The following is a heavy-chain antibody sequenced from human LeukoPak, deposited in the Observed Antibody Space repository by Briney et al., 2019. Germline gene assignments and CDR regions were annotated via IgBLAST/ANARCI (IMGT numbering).Heavy chain of an antibody. Sequence: GGSLRLSCAASGFTFSSYGMHWVRQAPGKGLEWVAVISYDGSNKYYADSVKGRFTISRDNSKNTLYLQMNSLRAEDTAVYYCAKGLLWFGELLLAPHYYYYYGMDVWGQGTTVTVSS. D-gene: IGHD3-10*01. CDR1: GFTFSSYG. CDR3: AKGLLWFGELLLAPHYYYYYGMDV. V-gene: IGHV3-30*18. CDR2: ISYDGSNK. J-gene: IGHJ6*02.